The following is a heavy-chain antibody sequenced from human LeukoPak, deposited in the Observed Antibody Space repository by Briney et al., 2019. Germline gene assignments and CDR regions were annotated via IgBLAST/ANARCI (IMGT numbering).Heavy chain of an antibody. CDR1: GGSVSDYY. D-gene: IGHD6-13*01. J-gene: IGHJ3*02. V-gene: IGHV4-59*02. CDR2: IYHTGST. Sequence: SETLSLTCTISGGSVSDYYWSWIRQSPGKGLEWIGYIYHTGSTSYNPSLKSRLTLSIDMSNNQFSLSLNSVTAADTATYYCARDLLRRESGSWFEAFDIWGQGTMVTVSS. CDR3: ARDLLRRESGSWFEAFDI.